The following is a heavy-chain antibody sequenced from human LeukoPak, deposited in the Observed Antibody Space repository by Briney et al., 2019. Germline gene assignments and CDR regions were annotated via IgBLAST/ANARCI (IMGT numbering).Heavy chain of an antibody. CDR1: GGSFSGYY. Sequence: PSETLSLTCAVNGGSFSGYYWSWIRQPPGKGLEWIGEINHSGSTNYNPSLKSRVTISVDTSKNQFSLKLSSVTAADTAVYYCAGTGSESYFHFDYWGQGTLVTVSS. J-gene: IGHJ4*02. CDR3: AGTGSESYFHFDY. V-gene: IGHV4-34*01. CDR2: INHSGST. D-gene: IGHD3-10*01.